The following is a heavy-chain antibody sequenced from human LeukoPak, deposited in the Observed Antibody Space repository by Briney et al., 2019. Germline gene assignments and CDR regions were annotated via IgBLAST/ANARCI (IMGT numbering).Heavy chain of an antibody. D-gene: IGHD3-9*01. V-gene: IGHV3-11*01. CDR3: ARAYYDILTGSYAMDV. CDR2: ISISGTTI. J-gene: IGHJ6*02. CDR1: GFSFNDYY. Sequence: PGGSLRLSCAGSGFSFNDYYMTWIRQAPGKGLEWVSYISISGTTIYYAESVKGRFPISRDNAQNSLYLQMNSLRTEDTAVYYCARAYYDILTGSYAMDVWGQGTTAIVSS.